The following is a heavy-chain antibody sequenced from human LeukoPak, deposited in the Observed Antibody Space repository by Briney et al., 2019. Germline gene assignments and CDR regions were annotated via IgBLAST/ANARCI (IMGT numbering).Heavy chain of an antibody. J-gene: IGHJ4*02. CDR3: ASHLRYFDY. CDR2: ISGSGGST. V-gene: IGHV3-23*01. Sequence: GGSLRLSCAASGFTFNSYWMNWVRQAPGKGLEWVSAISGSGGSTYYADSVKGRFTISRDNSKNTLYLQMNSLRAEDTAVYYCASHLRYFDYWGQGTLVTVSS. CDR1: GFTFNSYW.